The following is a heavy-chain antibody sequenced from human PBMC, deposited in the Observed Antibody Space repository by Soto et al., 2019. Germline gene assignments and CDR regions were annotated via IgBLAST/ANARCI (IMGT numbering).Heavy chain of an antibody. J-gene: IGHJ4*02. CDR3: ARLIGPHSHAPSDY. CDR1: GFTFSDYW. V-gene: IGHV3-7*05. D-gene: IGHD5-18*01. Sequence: EVQLVESGGGLVQPGGSLTLSCAASGFTFSDYWMTWVRQASGKGLEWVGNIKKDGSEKYYMDSAEGRFTISRDNAMNSLYLQKNSLRAEDTDVYYCARLIGPHSHAPSDYWGQGTLVTVSS. CDR2: IKKDGSEK.